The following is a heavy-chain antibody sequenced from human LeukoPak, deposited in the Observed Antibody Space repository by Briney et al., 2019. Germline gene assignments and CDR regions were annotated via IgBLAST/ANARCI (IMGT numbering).Heavy chain of an antibody. J-gene: IGHJ4*02. Sequence: GGSLRLSCTASGFTFSTYGMNWVRQAPGKGLEWVSTISTNSANTYYTDSVKGRFTISRDNSKNTLFLQMNSLRAEDTAVYYCAKGQSTIATRSFDSWGQGTPVTVSS. D-gene: IGHD6-6*01. CDR3: AKGQSTIATRSFDS. CDR1: GFTFSTYG. V-gene: IGHV3-23*01. CDR2: ISTNSANT.